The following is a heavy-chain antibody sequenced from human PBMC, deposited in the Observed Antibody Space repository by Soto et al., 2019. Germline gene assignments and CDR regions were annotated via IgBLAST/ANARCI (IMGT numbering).Heavy chain of an antibody. J-gene: IGHJ4*02. V-gene: IGHV3-48*02. CDR1: GFTFSIYS. D-gene: IGHD6-19*01. Sequence: EVQLVESGGDLVQRGGSLRLSCAASGFTFSIYSMNWFRQAPGKGLEWFSYITSDTKTIKYADSVKGRFTISRDNAKNSAYLQMNSLRDEDTAVYYCARSVEGNFDYWGQGTVVPVSS. CDR2: ITSDTKTI. CDR3: ARSVEGNFDY.